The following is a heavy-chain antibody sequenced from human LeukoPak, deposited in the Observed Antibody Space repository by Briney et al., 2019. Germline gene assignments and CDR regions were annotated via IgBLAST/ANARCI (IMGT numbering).Heavy chain of an antibody. CDR1: GFTFSSYG. CDR2: ISYDGSNK. D-gene: IGHD3-3*01. J-gene: IGHJ6*02. V-gene: IGHV3-30*18. Sequence: GGSLRLSCAASGFTFSSYGTHWVRQAPGKGLEWVAVISYDGSNKYYADSVKGRFTISRDNSKNTLYLQMNSLRAEDTAVYYCAKVLEWLSSYYYYGMDVWGQGTTVTVSS. CDR3: AKVLEWLSSYYYYGMDV.